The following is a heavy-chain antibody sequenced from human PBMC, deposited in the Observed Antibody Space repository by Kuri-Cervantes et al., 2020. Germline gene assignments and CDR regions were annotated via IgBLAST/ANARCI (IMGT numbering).Heavy chain of an antibody. Sequence: GGSLRLSCAASGFTFSSYGMHWVRQATGKGLEWVAVISYDGSNKYYADSVKGRFIISRDNSKNTLYLQMNSLRAEDTAVYYCEKPQNLPTTSGYPLFDAFDIWGQGTMVTVSS. CDR1: GFTFSSYG. V-gene: IGHV3-30*18. CDR2: ISYDGSNK. J-gene: IGHJ3*02. CDR3: EKPQNLPTTSGYPLFDAFDI. D-gene: IGHD1-14*01.